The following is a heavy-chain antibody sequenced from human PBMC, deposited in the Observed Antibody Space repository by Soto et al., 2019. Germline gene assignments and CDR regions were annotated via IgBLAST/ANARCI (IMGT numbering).Heavy chain of an antibody. J-gene: IGHJ6*02. V-gene: IGHV4-39*01. CDR2: IYYSGST. Sequence: KSSETLSLTCTVSGGSISSSSYYWGWIRQPPGKGLEWIGSIYYSGSTYYNPSLKSRVTISVDTSKNQFSLKLSSVTAADTAVYYCARSYYYGMDVWGQGTTVTVSS. CDR3: ARSYYYGMDV. CDR1: GGSISSSSYY.